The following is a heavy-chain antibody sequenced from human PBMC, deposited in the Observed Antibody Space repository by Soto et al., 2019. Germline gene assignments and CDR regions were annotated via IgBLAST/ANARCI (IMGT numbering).Heavy chain of an antibody. CDR3: ARYEMKYYDILTGYLGY. CDR1: GGSISSYY. V-gene: IGHV4-59*06. CDR2: IYYSGST. D-gene: IGHD3-9*01. Sequence: SETLSLTCTVSGGSISSYYWSWIRQHPGKGLEWIGYIYYSGSTYYNPSLKSRVTISVDTSKNQFSLKLSSVTAADTAVYYCARYEMKYYDILTGYLGYWGQGTLVTVSS. J-gene: IGHJ4*02.